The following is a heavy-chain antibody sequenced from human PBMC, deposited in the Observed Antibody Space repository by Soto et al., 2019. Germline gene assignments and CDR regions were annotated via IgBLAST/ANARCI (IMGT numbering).Heavy chain of an antibody. Sequence: GGSLRLSCAASGFTFSSYAMSWVHQAPGKGLEWVSAISGSGGSTYYADSVKGRFTISRDNSKNTLYLQMNSLRAEDTAVYYCAKVPLPRYSRMPRYGDDDYWGQGTLVTVSS. CDR1: GFTFSSYA. CDR2: ISGSGGST. J-gene: IGHJ4*02. D-gene: IGHD4-17*01. CDR3: AKVPLPRYSRMPRYGDDDY. V-gene: IGHV3-23*01.